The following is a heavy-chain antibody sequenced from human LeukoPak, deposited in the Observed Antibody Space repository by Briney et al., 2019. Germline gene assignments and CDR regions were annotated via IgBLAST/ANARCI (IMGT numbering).Heavy chain of an antibody. D-gene: IGHD2/OR15-2a*01. CDR2: IYYSGST. CDR1: RDSISDYY. Sequence: PSETLSLTCTVSRDSISDYYWSWLRQPPGGGLEWIGYIYYSGSTNYNPSLKSRVTISLDTSKNQFSLNLNSVTAADTAVYYCARELKVGNTGYYFDYWGQGTLVTVSS. CDR3: ARELKVGNTGYYFDY. V-gene: IGHV4-59*01. J-gene: IGHJ4*02.